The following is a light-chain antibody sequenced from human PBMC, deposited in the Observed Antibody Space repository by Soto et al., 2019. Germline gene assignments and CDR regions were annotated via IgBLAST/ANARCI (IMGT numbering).Light chain of an antibody. V-gene: IGKV1-5*03. CDR1: QSISSW. CDR3: QQYRDNWT. Sequence: DIQMTQSPSTLSASVRDRVTITCRASQSISSWLAWYQQKPGTAPKLLIYKASTLQSGVPSRFSGSGSGTEFTLTISSLQPDDSATYYCQQYRDNWTFGQGTKVEIK. CDR2: KAS. J-gene: IGKJ1*01.